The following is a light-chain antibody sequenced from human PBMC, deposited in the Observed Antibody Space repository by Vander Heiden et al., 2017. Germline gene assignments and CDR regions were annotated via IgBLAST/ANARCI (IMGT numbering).Light chain of an antibody. V-gene: IGLV2-8*01. CDR3: SSFAGSSVV. J-gene: IGLJ2*01. CDR2: DVT. CDR1: SSDVGGYDY. Sequence: QSALTQPTSASGSPGQSVTISCTGTSSDVGGYDYVSWYQQHPGEAPKLMIYDVTKRPSGVPDRFSGSKSGNTASLTVSGLQAEDEADYYCSSFAGSSVVFGGGTSLTVL.